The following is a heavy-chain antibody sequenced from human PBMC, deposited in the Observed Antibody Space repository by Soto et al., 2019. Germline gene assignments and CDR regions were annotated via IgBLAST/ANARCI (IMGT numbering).Heavy chain of an antibody. CDR2: IWSDGSNK. CDR3: ARRLAVAGTFDY. CDR1: GFTFSSYD. V-gene: IGHV3-33*01. J-gene: IGHJ4*02. D-gene: IGHD6-19*01. Sequence: QVQLVESGGGVVQPGRSLRLSCAASGFTFSSYDIHWVRQAPGKGLEWVAVIWSDGSNKYYADSVKGRFTISRDNSKNTLYLQMNSLRAEDTAVYYCARRLAVAGTFDYWGQGTLVTVSS.